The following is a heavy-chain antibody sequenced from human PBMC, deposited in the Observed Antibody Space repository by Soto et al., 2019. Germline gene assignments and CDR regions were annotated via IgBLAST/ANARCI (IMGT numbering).Heavy chain of an antibody. J-gene: IGHJ5*02. CDR2: IYATGTT. D-gene: IGHD1-1*01. V-gene: IGHV4-4*07. CDR1: GASISGFY. CDR3: VRDGTKTLRDWFDP. Sequence: AETLSLTCTVSGASISGFYWSWIRKSAGKGLEWIGRIYATGTTDYNPSLKSRVMMSVDTSKKQFSLKLRSVTAADTAVYYCVRDGTKTLRDWFDPWGQGISVTVSS.